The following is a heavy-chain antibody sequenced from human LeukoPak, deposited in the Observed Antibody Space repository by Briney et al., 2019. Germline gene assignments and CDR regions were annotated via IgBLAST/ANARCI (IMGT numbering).Heavy chain of an antibody. Sequence: GGSLRLSCAASGFAFSSYNMNWVRQAPGKGLEWISYIGSSGSPTHYADSVGGRFTISRDNAKNSLYLQMNSLGDEDTAVYFCARRPYSDTSGRLSDVWGQGTTVTVSS. CDR1: GFAFSSYN. CDR3: ARRPYSDTSGRLSDV. CDR2: IGSSGSPT. J-gene: IGHJ6*02. D-gene: IGHD3-22*01. V-gene: IGHV3-48*02.